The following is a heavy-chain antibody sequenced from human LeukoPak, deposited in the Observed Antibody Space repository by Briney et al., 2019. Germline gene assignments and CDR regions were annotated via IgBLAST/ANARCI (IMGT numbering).Heavy chain of an antibody. D-gene: IGHD1-26*01. V-gene: IGHV4-30-2*01. CDR1: GGSISSGGYS. CDR2: IYHSGST. CDR3: ARGAPVLNAFDI. Sequence: SETLSLTCAVSGGSISSGGYSWSWIRQPPGKGLEWIGYIYHSGSTYYNPSLKSRVTISVDSSKNQFSLKLNFVTVADTAVYYCARGAPVLNAFDIWGQGTMVTVS. J-gene: IGHJ3*02.